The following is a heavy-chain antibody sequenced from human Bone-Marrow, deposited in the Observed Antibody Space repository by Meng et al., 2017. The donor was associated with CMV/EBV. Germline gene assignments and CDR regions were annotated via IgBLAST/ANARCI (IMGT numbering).Heavy chain of an antibody. CDR1: GFTFSGSA. CDR3: TRPPTVTDPGPS. Sequence: GESLKISCAASGFTFSGSAMHWVRQASGKGLEWVGRIRSKANSYATAYAASVKGRFTISRDDSKNTAYLQMNSLKTEDTAVYYCTRPPTVTDPGPSWGQGTLVTVSS. CDR2: IRSKANSYAT. D-gene: IGHD4-11*01. V-gene: IGHV3-73*01. J-gene: IGHJ5*02.